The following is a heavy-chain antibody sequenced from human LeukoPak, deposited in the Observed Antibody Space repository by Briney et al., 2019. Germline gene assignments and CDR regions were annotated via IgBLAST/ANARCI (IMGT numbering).Heavy chain of an antibody. V-gene: IGHV3-23*01. CDR2: ISTSGGST. CDR1: GFTFSSYG. CDR3: AKSAVGHNFDY. Sequence: PGGSLRLSCAASGFTFSSYGFNWVRQAPGKGLEWVSVISTSGGSTYYADSVKGRFTISRDNSKNTLYLQMDSLGAEDTAVYYCAKSAVGHNFDYWGQGTLVTVSS. D-gene: IGHD4-23*01. J-gene: IGHJ4*02.